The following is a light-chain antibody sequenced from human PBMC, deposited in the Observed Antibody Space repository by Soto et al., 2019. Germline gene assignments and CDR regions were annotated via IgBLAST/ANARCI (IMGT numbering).Light chain of an antibody. CDR3: SSHVGSSAFYV. Sequence: QSVLTQPASVSGSPGQSITISCTGTSSDIGAYDYVSWYQQYPGRVPKLIIHEVTNRPSGVSDRFSGSKSGNTASLTISGLQTEDEADYYCSSHVGSSAFYVFGTGTKVTVL. V-gene: IGLV2-14*01. CDR1: SSDIGAYDY. CDR2: EVT. J-gene: IGLJ1*01.